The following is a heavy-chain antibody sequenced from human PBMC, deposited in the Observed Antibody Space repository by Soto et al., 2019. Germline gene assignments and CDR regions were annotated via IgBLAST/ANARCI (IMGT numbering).Heavy chain of an antibody. V-gene: IGHV4-59*11. CDR3: ARAGGNFDP. Sequence: SETLSLTCTVSGGSISGRYWGWVRQPPGKAPEWIGQIFYSGGATYNPSLGGRVTVSVDTSKNQLSLKLTSLTAADTAIYYCARAGGNFDPWGQGILVTVS. J-gene: IGHJ5*02. CDR2: IFYSGGA. CDR1: GGSISGRY.